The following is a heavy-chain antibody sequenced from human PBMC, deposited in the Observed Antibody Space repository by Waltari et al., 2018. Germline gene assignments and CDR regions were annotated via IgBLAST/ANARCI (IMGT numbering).Heavy chain of an antibody. D-gene: IGHD6-19*01. CDR1: GFTFSRFA. CDR2: FSNAGRT. V-gene: IGHV3-23*01. Sequence: QLLESGGGLVEPGGSLRLSCVGSGFTFSRFAISWVRQAPGKGLGGVSAFSNAGRTYYAASVRGRFTVIRDDDKSTLYMQMDDLRVEDTAVYYCAKDHPTSGWPAFEVWGQGTVVTVSS. CDR3: AKDHPTSGWPAFEV. J-gene: IGHJ4*02.